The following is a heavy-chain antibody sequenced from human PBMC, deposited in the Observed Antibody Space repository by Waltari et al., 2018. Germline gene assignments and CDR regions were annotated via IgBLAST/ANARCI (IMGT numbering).Heavy chain of an antibody. CDR1: GGTFSSYA. Sequence: QVQLVQSGAEVKKPGSSVKVSCKASGGTFSSYANSWVRQATGQGLEWIGRIIPIFGTANYAQKFQGRVTITADKSTSTAYMELSSLRSEDTAVYYCATLSGYTTIRDAFDIWGQGTMVTVSS. CDR3: ATLSGYTTIRDAFDI. V-gene: IGHV1-69*08. CDR2: IIPIFGTA. J-gene: IGHJ3*02. D-gene: IGHD5-12*01.